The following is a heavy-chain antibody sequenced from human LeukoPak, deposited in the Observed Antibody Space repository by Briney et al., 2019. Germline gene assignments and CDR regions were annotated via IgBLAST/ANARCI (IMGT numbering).Heavy chain of an antibody. CDR2: IYYSGNT. Sequence: SETLSLTCTVSGGSISTTYYWGWIRQPPGKGLEWIGSIYYSGNTYYNPSLKSRVTMSMDTSKNQFSLKLSSVTAADTAVYYCARVGVTADFDYWGQGTLVTVSS. CDR3: ARVGVTADFDY. D-gene: IGHD1-26*01. V-gene: IGHV4-39*07. CDR1: GGSISTTYY. J-gene: IGHJ4*02.